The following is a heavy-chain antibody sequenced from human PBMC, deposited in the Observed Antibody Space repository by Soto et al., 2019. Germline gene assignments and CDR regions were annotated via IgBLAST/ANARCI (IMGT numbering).Heavy chain of an antibody. CDR2: ISYSGST. CDR1: GGSISRGGYY. J-gene: IGHJ1*01. Sequence: SETLSLTCTVSGGSISRGGYYWSWIRQHPGTGLEWIGYISYSGSTYYNPSLKSRVTISVDTSKNQFSLKLSSVTAADTAVYYCARVTYYYDSSGYYSSEYFQHWGQGTLVTVS. V-gene: IGHV4-31*03. CDR3: ARVTYYYDSSGYYSSEYFQH. D-gene: IGHD3-22*01.